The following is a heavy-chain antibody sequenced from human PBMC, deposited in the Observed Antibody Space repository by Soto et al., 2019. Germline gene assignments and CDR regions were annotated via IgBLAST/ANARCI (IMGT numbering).Heavy chain of an antibody. CDR3: ARRRAIGDYII. CDR1: GGSISSSSYY. J-gene: IGHJ4*02. V-gene: IGHV4-39*01. Sequence: QLQLQESGPGLVKPSETLSLTCTVSGGSISSSSYYWGWIRQPPGKGLEWIGSIYYSGCTYYKPSLKIRVTISVDTSKNQFSLKLSSVTAADTAVYYCARRRAIGDYIIWGQGTLVTVSS. CDR2: IYYSGCT. D-gene: IGHD2-21*02.